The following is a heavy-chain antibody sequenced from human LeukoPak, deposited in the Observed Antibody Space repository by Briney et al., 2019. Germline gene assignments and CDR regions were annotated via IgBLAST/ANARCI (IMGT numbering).Heavy chain of an antibody. J-gene: IGHJ4*02. Sequence: GASVKVSCKASCYTFTSYGISWVRQAPGQGLEWMGWISAYNGNTNNAQKLQGRVTMTTDTSTSTAYMELRSLRSDDTAVYYCARAPGLEPVTRVDYWGQGTLVTVSS. V-gene: IGHV1-18*01. CDR1: CYTFTSYG. CDR2: ISAYNGNT. CDR3: ARAPGLEPVTRVDY. D-gene: IGHD1-1*01.